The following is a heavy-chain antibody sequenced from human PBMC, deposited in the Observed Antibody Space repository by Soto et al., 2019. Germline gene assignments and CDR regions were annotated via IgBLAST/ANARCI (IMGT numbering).Heavy chain of an antibody. D-gene: IGHD3-16*01. J-gene: IGHJ4*02. Sequence: EVQLVESGGGLVQPGGSLRLSCAASGFTFSNYYMDWVRQAPGKGLEWVGRSKNKADSYITEYAASVKGRFSISRDASKNSLYLRMNSLKTEDTAVYYCTVWGLWNDFGAAWGQGILVTVFS. CDR1: GFTFSNYY. V-gene: IGHV3-72*01. CDR3: TVWGLWNDFGAA. CDR2: SKNKADSYIT.